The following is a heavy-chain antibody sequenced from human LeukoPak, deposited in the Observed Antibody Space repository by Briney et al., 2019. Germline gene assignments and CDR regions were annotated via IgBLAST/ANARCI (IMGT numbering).Heavy chain of an antibody. Sequence: SETLSLTCAAYGGSFSGYYWSWIRQPPGKGLEWIGEINHSGSTNYNPSLKSRVTISVDTSKNQFSLKLSSVTAADTAVYYCARCPMRDSSGSRDFDYWGQGTLVTVSS. CDR1: GGSFSGYY. D-gene: IGHD6-19*01. V-gene: IGHV4-34*01. CDR2: INHSGST. CDR3: ARCPMRDSSGSRDFDY. J-gene: IGHJ4*02.